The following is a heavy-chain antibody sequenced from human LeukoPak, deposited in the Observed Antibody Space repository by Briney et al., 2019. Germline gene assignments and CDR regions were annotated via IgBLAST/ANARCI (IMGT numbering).Heavy chain of an antibody. CDR3: ARDKGATTPRDNWFDP. D-gene: IGHD1-26*01. V-gene: IGHV1-69*01. CDR1: GGTFSSYA. J-gene: IGHJ5*02. CDR2: IIPIFGTA. Sequence: GASVKVSCKASGGTFSSYAISWVRQAPGQGLEWMGGIIPIFGTANYAQKFQGRVTITADESTSTAYMELSSLRSGDTAVYYCARDKGATTPRDNWFDPWGQGTLVTVSS.